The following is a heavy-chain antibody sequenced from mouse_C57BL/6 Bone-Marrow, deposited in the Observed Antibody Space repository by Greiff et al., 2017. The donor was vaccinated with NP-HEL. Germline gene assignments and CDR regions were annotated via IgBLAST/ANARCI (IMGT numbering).Heavy chain of an antibody. CDR1: GYTFTSYD. V-gene: IGHV1-85*01. CDR2: IYPRDGST. Sequence: QVQLQQSGPELVKPGASVKLSCKASGYTFTSYDINWVKQRPGQGLEWIGWIYPRDGSTKYNEKFKGKATLTVDTSSSTAYMELHSLTSEDSAVYFCARSHYDYDRAMDYWGQGTSVTVSS. CDR3: ARSHYDYDRAMDY. D-gene: IGHD2-4*01. J-gene: IGHJ4*01.